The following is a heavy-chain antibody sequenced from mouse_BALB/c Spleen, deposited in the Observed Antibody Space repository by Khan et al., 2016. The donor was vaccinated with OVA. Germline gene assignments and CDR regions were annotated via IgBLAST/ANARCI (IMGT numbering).Heavy chain of an antibody. Sequence: QIQLVQSGPELKKPRETVKISCKASGYTFRNNGMNWVKQTPGKGLKWMGWINTYTGDPTYADDFKGRFAFSLETSADTAYLQINHLKNEDTATYFCARVGYNGTMDSWGQGTSVTVSS. V-gene: IGHV9-3-1*01. J-gene: IGHJ4*01. CDR1: GYTFRNNG. D-gene: IGHD2-14*01. CDR3: ARVGYNGTMDS. CDR2: INTYTGDP.